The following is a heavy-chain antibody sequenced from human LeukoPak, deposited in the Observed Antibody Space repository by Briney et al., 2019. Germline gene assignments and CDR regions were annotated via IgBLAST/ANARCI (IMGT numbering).Heavy chain of an antibody. D-gene: IGHD4-23*01. J-gene: IGHJ4*02. CDR2: ISPSGDTP. CDR1: GFTFSSYA. V-gene: IGHV3-23*01. Sequence: GGSLRLSCAASGFTFSSYAMTWARQAPGKGLEWVSGISPSGDTPYYADSVKGRFTISRDNSKNTLYLQMNSLRAEDTAVYYCAKVSLRWWGYVDYWGLGTLVTVSS. CDR3: AKVSLRWWGYVDY.